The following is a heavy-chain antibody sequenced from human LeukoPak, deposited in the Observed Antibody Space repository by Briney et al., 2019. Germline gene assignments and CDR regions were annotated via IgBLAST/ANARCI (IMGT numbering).Heavy chain of an antibody. J-gene: IGHJ4*02. CDR1: GYTFTSYG. CDR2: ISAYNGNT. V-gene: IGHV1-18*01. CDR3: ARDPAPLYYYDSSGYLRDY. D-gene: IGHD3-22*01. Sequence: ASVKVSCKASGYTFTSYGISWVRQAPGHGLEWMGWISAYNGNTNDAQKLQGRVTMTTDTSTSTAYMELRSVRSDDTAVYYCARDPAPLYYYDSSGYLRDYWGQGTLVTVSS.